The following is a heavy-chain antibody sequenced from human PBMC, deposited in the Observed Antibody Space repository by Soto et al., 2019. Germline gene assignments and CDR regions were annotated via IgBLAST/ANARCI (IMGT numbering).Heavy chain of an antibody. D-gene: IGHD3-16*01. CDR1: GGSFSGYY. J-gene: IGHJ4*02. CDR3: ASKLMITFGGVSAFDY. Sequence: SETLSLTCAVYGGSFSGYYWSWIRQPPGKGLEWIGEINHSGSTNYNPSLKSRVTISVDTSKNQFSLKLSSVTAADTAVYYCASKLMITFGGVSAFDYWGQGTLVTVSS. V-gene: IGHV4-34*01. CDR2: INHSGST.